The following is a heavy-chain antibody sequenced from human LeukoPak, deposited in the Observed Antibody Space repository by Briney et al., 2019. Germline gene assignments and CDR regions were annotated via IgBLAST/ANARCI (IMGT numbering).Heavy chain of an antibody. CDR2: IKQDGSEK. V-gene: IGHV3-7*01. J-gene: IGHJ4*02. CDR1: GFTFSSNW. Sequence: PGGSLRLSCAASGFTFSSNWMTWVRQAPGKGLEWVANIKQDGSEKYYVDSVKGRFTVSRDNAKNSLYLQMNSLRVEDTAVYYCARDPRTVRIWGQGTLVTVSS. D-gene: IGHD1-1*01. CDR3: ARDPRTVRI.